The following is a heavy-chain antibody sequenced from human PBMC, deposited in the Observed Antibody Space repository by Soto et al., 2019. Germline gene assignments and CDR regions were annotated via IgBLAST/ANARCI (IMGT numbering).Heavy chain of an antibody. CDR2: FSGSGGST. Sequence: EVQLLESGGGLVQPGGSLRLSCAASGFTFSSYAMSWVRQAPGKGLEWVSAFSGSGGSTYYADSVKGRFTISRDNSKNTLYLQMNSLRAEDTAVYYCAKDLGYGGNSEIDYWGQGTLVTVSS. V-gene: IGHV3-23*01. D-gene: IGHD4-17*01. J-gene: IGHJ4*02. CDR3: AKDLGYGGNSEIDY. CDR1: GFTFSSYA.